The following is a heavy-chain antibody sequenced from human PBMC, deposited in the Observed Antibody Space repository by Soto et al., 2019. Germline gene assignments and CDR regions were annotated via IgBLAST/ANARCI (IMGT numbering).Heavy chain of an antibody. J-gene: IGHJ6*02. CDR2: INAGNGNT. CDR1: GYTFTSYA. V-gene: IGHV1-3*01. CDR3: AGPIMEWLLNESYGDYRYYYYGMDV. D-gene: IGHD4-17*01. Sequence: VSSVKLSCKASGYTFTSYARHWVRQAPGQRLEWMGWINAGNGNTKYSQKFQGRVTITRDTSASTAYMELSSLRSEDTAVYYCAGPIMEWLLNESYGDYRYYYYGMDVWGQGTTVTVSS.